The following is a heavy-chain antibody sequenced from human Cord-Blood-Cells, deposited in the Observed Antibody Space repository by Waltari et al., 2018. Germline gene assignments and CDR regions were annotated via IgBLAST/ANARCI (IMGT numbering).Heavy chain of an antibody. D-gene: IGHD3-10*01. CDR2: ISSSGSTI. CDR3: ARGGRYGSGSYDY. J-gene: IGHJ4*02. V-gene: IGHV3-48*03. CDR1: GFTFRSYE. Sequence: EVQLVGSGGGWVQPGGSLRLSCAAYGFTFRSYEMNWVRQAPGKGLEWVSYISSSGSTIYYADSVKGRFTISRDNAKNSLYLQMNSLRAEDTAVYYCARGGRYGSGSYDYWGQGTLVTVSS.